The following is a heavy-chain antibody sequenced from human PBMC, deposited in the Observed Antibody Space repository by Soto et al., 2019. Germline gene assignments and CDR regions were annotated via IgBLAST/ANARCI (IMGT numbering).Heavy chain of an antibody. J-gene: IGHJ6*02. Sequence: SETLSLTCTVSGGSISSYYWSWIRQPPGKGLEWIGYIYYSASTNYNPSLKSRVIISADTSKSQFSLKLRAVTAADTAVYYCARVNAMDDWGQGTTVTVSS. CDR1: GGSISSYY. CDR2: IYYSAST. CDR3: ARVNAMDD. V-gene: IGHV4-59*01.